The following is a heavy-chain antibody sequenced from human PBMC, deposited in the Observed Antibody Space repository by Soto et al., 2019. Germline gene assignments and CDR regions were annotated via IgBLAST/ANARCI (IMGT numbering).Heavy chain of an antibody. CDR2: INHSGST. CDR3: ARVGDYDFWSGYYYMDV. CDR1: GGSFSGYY. D-gene: IGHD3-3*01. Sequence: PSETLSLTCAVYGGSFSGYYWSWIRQPPGKGLEWIGEINHSGSTNYNPSLKSRVTISVDTSKNQFSLKLSSVTAADTAVYYCARVGDYDFWSGYYYMDVWGKGTTVTVSS. V-gene: IGHV4-34*01. J-gene: IGHJ6*03.